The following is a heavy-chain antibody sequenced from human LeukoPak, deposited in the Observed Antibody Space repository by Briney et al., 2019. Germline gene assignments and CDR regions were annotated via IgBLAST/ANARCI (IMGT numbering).Heavy chain of an antibody. V-gene: IGHV3-23*01. CDR2: LSGSGGDT. CDR1: GFTFNSCA. D-gene: IGHD4-17*01. Sequence: PGGSLRLSCATSGFTFNSCAMSWVRQAPGKGLEWVLGLSGSGGDTDYADSVKGRFTISRDNSRNTLYLQMNSLRSEDTAVYYCAKDAMATVTYFDYWGQGSLVTVSS. J-gene: IGHJ4*02. CDR3: AKDAMATVTYFDY.